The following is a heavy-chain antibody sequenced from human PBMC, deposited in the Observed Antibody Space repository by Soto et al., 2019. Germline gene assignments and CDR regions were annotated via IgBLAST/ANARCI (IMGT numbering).Heavy chain of an antibody. CDR3: ARHRLVVVPATNYFDY. Sequence: PSETLSLTCTVSGGSITSGSNYWGWIRQPPGKGLEWIGSMYYSGSTYNNPSLRRRVTLSVDTSKNQFSLNLRSVTAADTAVYYCARHRLVVVPATNYFDYWGQGTLVTVSS. V-gene: IGHV4-39*01. CDR1: GGSITSGSNY. J-gene: IGHJ4*02. D-gene: IGHD2-15*01. CDR2: MYYSGST.